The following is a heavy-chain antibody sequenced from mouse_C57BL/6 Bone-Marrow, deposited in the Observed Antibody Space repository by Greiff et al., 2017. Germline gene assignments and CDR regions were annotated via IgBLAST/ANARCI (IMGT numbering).Heavy chain of an antibody. D-gene: IGHD2-2*01. CDR2: ISGGGGNT. J-gene: IGHJ3*01. V-gene: IGHV5-9*01. CDR3: ARPSYGYDGFAY. CDR1: GFTFSSYT. Sequence: EVKLMESGGGLVKPGGSLKLSCAASGFTFSSYTMSWVRQTPEKRLEWVATISGGGGNTYYPDSVKGRFTISRDNAKNTLYLQMSSLRSEDTALYYCARPSYGYDGFAYWGQGTLVTVSA.